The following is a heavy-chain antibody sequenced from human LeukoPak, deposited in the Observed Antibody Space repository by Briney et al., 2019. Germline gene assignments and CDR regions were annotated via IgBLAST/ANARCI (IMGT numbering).Heavy chain of an antibody. D-gene: IGHD3-10*01. CDR2: IYTSGTT. J-gene: IGHJ4*02. CDR1: GGSFSTYY. Sequence: SETLSLTCTVSGGSFSTYYWSWIRQPAGKGLEWIGHIYTSGTTNYNPSLKSRVTMSIDTSKNQFSLKLSSVTAADTAIYSCARDAKYYYGSRTYFFFEYWGQGTLLSVSS. V-gene: IGHV4-4*07. CDR3: ARDAKYYYGSRTYFFFEY.